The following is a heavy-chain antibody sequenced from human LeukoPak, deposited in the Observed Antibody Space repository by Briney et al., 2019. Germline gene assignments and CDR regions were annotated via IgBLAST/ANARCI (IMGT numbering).Heavy chain of an antibody. J-gene: IGHJ6*02. Sequence: PGGSLRLSRAASGFTFDDYAMHWVRQAPGKGLEWVSGISWNSGSIGYADSVKGRFTISRDNAKNSLYLQMNSLRAEDTALYYCAKVAAARRYYYYGMDVWGQGTTVTVSS. V-gene: IGHV3-9*01. CDR3: AKVAAARRYYYYGMDV. D-gene: IGHD2-15*01. CDR2: ISWNSGSI. CDR1: GFTFDDYA.